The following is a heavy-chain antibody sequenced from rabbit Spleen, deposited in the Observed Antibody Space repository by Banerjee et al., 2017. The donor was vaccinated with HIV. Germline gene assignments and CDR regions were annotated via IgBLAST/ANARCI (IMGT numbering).Heavy chain of an antibody. J-gene: IGHJ6*01. CDR2: IYPAKGST. D-gene: IGHD2-1*01. V-gene: IGHV1S7*01. CDR3: AKTINSM. Sequence: QLTETGGGPVQPGGSLTLSCKASGIDFTNYYITWVRQAPGKGLEWIGIIYPAKGSTDYASWVNGRFTISSDNAQSTVDLKMTSLTAADTATYFCAKTINSMWGQGTLVTVS. CDR1: GIDFTNYY.